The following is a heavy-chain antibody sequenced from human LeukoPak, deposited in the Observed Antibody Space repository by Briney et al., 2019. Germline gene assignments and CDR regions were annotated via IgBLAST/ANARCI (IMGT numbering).Heavy chain of an antibody. CDR1: GGSISSYY. Sequence: SETLSLTCTVSGGSISSYYWSWIRQPPGKGLEWIGYIYYSGSTNYNPSLKSRITISVDTSKNQFSLKLSSVTAADTAVYYCARADITIFGVVIPEEKFDIWGQGTMVTVSS. CDR3: ARADITIFGVVIPEEKFDI. CDR2: IYYSGST. J-gene: IGHJ3*02. V-gene: IGHV4-59*01. D-gene: IGHD3-3*01.